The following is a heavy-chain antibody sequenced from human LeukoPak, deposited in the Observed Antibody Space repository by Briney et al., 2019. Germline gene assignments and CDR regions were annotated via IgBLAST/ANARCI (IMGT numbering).Heavy chain of an antibody. CDR3: ARKTGYDAFDI. J-gene: IGHJ3*02. CDR1: GGSISSGGYY. CDR2: IYYSGST. Sequence: PSETLSLTCTVSGGSISSGGYYWSWLRQHPGKGLEWIGYIYYSGSTYYNPSLKSRVTISVDTSKNQFSLKLSSVTAADTAVYYCARKTGYDAFDIWGQGTMVTVSS. V-gene: IGHV4-31*03. D-gene: IGHD7-27*01.